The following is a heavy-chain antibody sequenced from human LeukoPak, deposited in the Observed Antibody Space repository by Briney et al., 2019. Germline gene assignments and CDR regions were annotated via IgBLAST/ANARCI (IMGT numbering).Heavy chain of an antibody. CDR3: AKVPRTQYYYDSNAFDI. Sequence: GGSLRLSCAASGFSFGSYAMSWVRQAPGKGLEWVSAISGSGGSTYYADSVKGRFTISGDNSKNTLYLQMNSLRAEDTAVYYCAKVPRTQYYYDSNAFDIWGQGTMVTVSS. CDR1: GFSFGSYA. V-gene: IGHV3-23*01. D-gene: IGHD3-22*01. J-gene: IGHJ3*02. CDR2: ISGSGGST.